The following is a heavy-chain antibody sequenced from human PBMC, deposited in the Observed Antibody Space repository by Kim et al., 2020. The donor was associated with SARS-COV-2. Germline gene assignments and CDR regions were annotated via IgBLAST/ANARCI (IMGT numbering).Heavy chain of an antibody. V-gene: IGHV3-23*01. CDR2: IAGRGATT. CDR3: AKCGQLDY. CDR1: GFTFSNSP. Sequence: GGSLRLSCAASGFTFSNSPISFFRPWRGTAWAWVSVIAGRGATTYYPGSVKGRFTISRDNSKNTLYLQMNNLRAEDTAVYFCAKCGQLDYWGQGTLVTVSS. D-gene: IGHD2-21*01. J-gene: IGHJ4*02.